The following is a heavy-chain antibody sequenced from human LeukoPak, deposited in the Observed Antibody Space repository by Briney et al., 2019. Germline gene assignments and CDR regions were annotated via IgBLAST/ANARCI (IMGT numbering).Heavy chain of an antibody. D-gene: IGHD5-18*01. Sequence: GGSLRLSCAASGFTFSSYEMNWVRQAPGKGLEWVSYISSSGSTIYYADSVKGRFTISRDNAKNSLYLQMNSLRAEDTAVYYCARGEDTATVSWFDPWGQGTLVTVSS. CDR3: ARGEDTATVSWFDP. CDR1: GFTFSSYE. V-gene: IGHV3-48*03. CDR2: ISSSGSTI. J-gene: IGHJ5*02.